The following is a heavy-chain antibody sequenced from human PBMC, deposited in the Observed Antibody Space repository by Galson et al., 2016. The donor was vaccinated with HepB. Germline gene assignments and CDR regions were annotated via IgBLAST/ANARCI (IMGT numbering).Heavy chain of an antibody. CDR3: ARDSSPTFGSDCYLDAFDL. V-gene: IGHV3-7*03. J-gene: IGHJ3*01. Sequence: SLRLSCAASGFSFSTYWMTWVRQAPGKGLEWVANIKRDGSKIYYLDSVKGRFTISRDNAKNSLYLQMNSLRGEDTAVYYCARDSSPTFGSDCYLDAFDLWGQGTTVTVSS. CDR2: IKRDGSKI. D-gene: IGHD2-21*02. CDR1: GFSFSTYW.